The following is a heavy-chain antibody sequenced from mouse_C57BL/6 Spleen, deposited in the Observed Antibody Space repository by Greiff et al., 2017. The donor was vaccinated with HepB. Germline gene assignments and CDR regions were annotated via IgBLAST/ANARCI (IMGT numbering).Heavy chain of an antibody. CDR3: ARRKTTVVADWYFDV. J-gene: IGHJ1*03. V-gene: IGHV5-17*01. CDR1: GFTFSDYG. Sequence: EVQVVESGGGLVKPGGSLKLSCAASGFTFSDYGMHWVRQAPEKGLEWVAYISSGSSTIYYADTVKGRFTISRDNAKNTLFLQMTSLRSEDTAMYYCARRKTTVVADWYFDVWGTGTTVTVSS. D-gene: IGHD1-1*01. CDR2: ISSGSSTI.